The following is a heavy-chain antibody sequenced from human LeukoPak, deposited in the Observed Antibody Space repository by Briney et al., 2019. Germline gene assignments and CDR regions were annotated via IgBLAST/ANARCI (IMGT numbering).Heavy chain of an antibody. J-gene: IGHJ6*02. CDR1: GFTVSSNY. V-gene: IGHV3-53*01. D-gene: IGHD2-8*02. CDR3: ARYWVGYGMDV. CDR2: IYSGGST. Sequence: GGSLRLSCAASGFTVSSNYMSWVRQAPGKGLEWVSVIYSGGSTYYADSVKGRFTISRDNSKNTLYLQMNSLRAEDTAVYYCARYWVGYGMDVWGQGTTVTVSS.